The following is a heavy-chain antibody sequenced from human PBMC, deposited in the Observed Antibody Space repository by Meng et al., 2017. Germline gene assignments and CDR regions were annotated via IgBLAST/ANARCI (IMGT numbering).Heavy chain of an antibody. D-gene: IGHD6-19*01. Sequence: VQLVQVRAGENKPGPSGRAASKASGGTFSSYAISWVRQAPGQGLEWMGGIIPIFGTANYAQKFQGRVTITADKSTSTAYMELSSLRSEDTAVYYCHSGWYQAGDDYWGQGTLVTVSS. J-gene: IGHJ4*02. V-gene: IGHV1-69*14. CDR2: IIPIFGTA. CDR3: HSGWYQAGDDY. CDR1: GGTFSSYA.